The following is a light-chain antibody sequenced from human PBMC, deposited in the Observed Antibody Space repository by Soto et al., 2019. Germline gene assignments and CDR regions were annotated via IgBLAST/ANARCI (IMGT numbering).Light chain of an antibody. J-gene: IGKJ1*01. CDR3: QQYNNWPSVT. CDR2: GAS. Sequence: EKVMTQSPATLCVSPGERATLSCRASQSVSSNLAWYQQKPGQAPRLLIYGASTRATGIPARFSGSGSGTEFTLTISSLQSEDFAVYFCQQYNNWPSVTLGQGTKVDIK. CDR1: QSVSSN. V-gene: IGKV3-15*01.